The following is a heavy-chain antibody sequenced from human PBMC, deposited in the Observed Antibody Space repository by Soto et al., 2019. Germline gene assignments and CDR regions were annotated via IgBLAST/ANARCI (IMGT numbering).Heavy chain of an antibody. V-gene: IGHV4-59*12. Sequence: KTSETLSLTCSVSGASITSSYWSWIRQSPGKGLEWIGYIFYRGITNYNPSLGSRVTISVDTSKNQFSLKLSSVTAADTAVYYCASKVVTYFDYWGQGTLVTVSS. J-gene: IGHJ4*02. CDR1: GASITSSY. CDR2: IFYRGIT. CDR3: ASKVVTYFDY. D-gene: IGHD2-21*02.